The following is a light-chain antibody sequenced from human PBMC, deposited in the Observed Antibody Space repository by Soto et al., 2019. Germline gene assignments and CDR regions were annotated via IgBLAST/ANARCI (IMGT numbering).Light chain of an antibody. CDR3: QQHKFD. CDR1: QGISRY. J-gene: IGKJ4*01. V-gene: IGKV1-9*01. CDR2: SAS. Sequence: DFHLTQSPSFLSASVGDRVTITCRASQGISRYLAWYQQKPGKAPNLLIYSASRLKSGVPSRFSGSGSGTEFTLTISSLQPEYFATYYWQQHKFDFGVGTKVEIK.